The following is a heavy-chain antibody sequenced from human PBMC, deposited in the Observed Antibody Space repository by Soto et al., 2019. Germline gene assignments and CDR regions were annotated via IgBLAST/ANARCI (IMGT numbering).Heavy chain of an antibody. J-gene: IGHJ4*02. V-gene: IGHV4-30-2*01. CDR2: IYHSGST. D-gene: IGHD3-10*01. CDR1: GGSISSGGYS. Sequence: PSETLSLTCAVSGGSISSGGYSWSWTRQPPGKGLEWIGYIYHSGSTYYNPSLKSRVTISVDRSKNQFSLKLSSVTAADTAVYYCARVLPPFYFDYWGQGTLVTVSS. CDR3: ARVLPPFYFDY.